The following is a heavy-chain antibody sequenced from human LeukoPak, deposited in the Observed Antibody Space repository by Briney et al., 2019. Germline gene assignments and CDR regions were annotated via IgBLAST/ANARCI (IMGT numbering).Heavy chain of an antibody. V-gene: IGHV3-74*01. CDR1: GFTFSSYW. CDR3: VRPDSSNWDLAY. CDR2: INSDGSST. D-gene: IGHD3-22*01. Sequence: GGSLRLSCAASGFTFSSYWMHWVRQAPGKGLVWVSRINSDGSSTSYADSVKGRFTIYRDNAKNSLYLQMNSLRAEDTAVYYCVRPDSSNWDLAYWGQGSLVTVSS. J-gene: IGHJ4*02.